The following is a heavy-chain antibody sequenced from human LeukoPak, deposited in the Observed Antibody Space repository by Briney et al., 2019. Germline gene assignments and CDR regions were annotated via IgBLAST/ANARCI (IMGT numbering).Heavy chain of an antibody. J-gene: IGHJ4*02. D-gene: IGHD3-3*01. CDR3: ARGLFGVINPTDY. V-gene: IGHV3-21*01. Sequence: GGSLRLSCAASGFTFSNYAMHWVRQAPGKGLEWVSSISSSGTYLYYADSVKGRFTISRDNAKDSLYLQMKSLRVEDTPVYFCARGLFGVINPTDYWGQGTLVTVSS. CDR2: ISSSGTYL. CDR1: GFTFSNYA.